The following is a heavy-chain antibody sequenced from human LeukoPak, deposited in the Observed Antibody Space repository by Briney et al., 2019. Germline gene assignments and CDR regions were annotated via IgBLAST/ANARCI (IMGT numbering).Heavy chain of an antibody. D-gene: IGHD6-13*01. Sequence: ASVKVSCKASGGTFSSYAISWVRQAPGQGLEWMGGIIPIFGTANYAQKFQGRVTITADESTSTAYMELSSLRSEDTAVYYCADLTAANDAFDIWGQGTMVTVSS. J-gene: IGHJ3*02. V-gene: IGHV1-69*13. CDR3: ADLTAANDAFDI. CDR2: IIPIFGTA. CDR1: GGTFSSYA.